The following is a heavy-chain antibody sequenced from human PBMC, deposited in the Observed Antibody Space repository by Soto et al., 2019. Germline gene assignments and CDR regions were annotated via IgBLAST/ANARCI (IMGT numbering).Heavy chain of an antibody. CDR3: ARGGSTAWPYYYGMDV. CDR1: GDIFTGYY. V-gene: IGHV1-2*02. J-gene: IGHJ6*04. D-gene: IGHD6-19*01. CDR2: VSPDSGIT. Sequence: ASVKVSCKSSGDIFTGYYIHWVRQAPGRGLEWVGWVSPDSGITSYAQNLQGRVTVTRDTSINTAYMELSRLRSDDTAVYYCARGGSTAWPYYYGMDVWGKGPTVTVSS.